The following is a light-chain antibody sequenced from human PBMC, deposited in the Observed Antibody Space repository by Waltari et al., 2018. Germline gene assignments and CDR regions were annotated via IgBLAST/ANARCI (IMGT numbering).Light chain of an antibody. J-gene: IGLJ3*02. CDR2: VNSDGSY. CDR3: QTWGTDIRV. CDR1: SGHSTYA. Sequence: QLVLTQSSSASASLGASVKLTCTLSSGHSTYAIAWHQQRPGQSPRYLMKVNSDGSYNKGDGIPDLCSGSSSGSERYLTISSLQSDDEADYHWQTWGTDIRVFGGGTKVTVL. V-gene: IGLV4-69*01.